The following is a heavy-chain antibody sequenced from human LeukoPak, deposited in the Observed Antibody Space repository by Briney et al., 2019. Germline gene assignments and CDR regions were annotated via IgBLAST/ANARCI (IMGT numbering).Heavy chain of an antibody. CDR1: GFTVSSYY. CDR3: ARSGTLWGYFDP. D-gene: IGHD3-10*01. V-gene: IGHV4-34*01. J-gene: IGHJ5*02. CDR2: IDPSGGT. Sequence: GSLRLSCAASGFTVSSYYMTWMRQPPGKGLEWIGEIDPSGGTSYNPSLKSRVTVSVDTSKNQLSLKLSSATAADTAVYYCARSGTLWGYFDPWGQGTLVTVSS.